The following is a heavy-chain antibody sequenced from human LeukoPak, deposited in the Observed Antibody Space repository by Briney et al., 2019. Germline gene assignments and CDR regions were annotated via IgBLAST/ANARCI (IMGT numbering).Heavy chain of an antibody. V-gene: IGHV4-59*08. CDR2: IYYSGST. D-gene: IGHD2-8*01. CDR1: GGSINNYY. J-gene: IGHJ5*02. CDR3: ARLLYCFNGVCFNWFDP. Sequence: SETLSLTCTVSGGSINNYYWSWIRQPPGKGLEWIGYIYYSGSTNYNPSLKSRVTISLDTSKNQFSLKLSSVTAADTAVYYCARLLYCFNGVCFNWFDPWGQGTLVTVSS.